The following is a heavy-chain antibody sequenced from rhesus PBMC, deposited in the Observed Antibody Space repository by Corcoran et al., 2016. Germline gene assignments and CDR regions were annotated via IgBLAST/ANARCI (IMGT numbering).Heavy chain of an antibody. Sequence: QVQLQESGPGLVKPSETLSLTCAVSGGSISSXYWSWIRQPPGKGLEWIGRISGSGGSTAYNPSLKSRVTISTDTSKNQFSLKLSSVTAADTAVYYCARGDCSGIYCYNYYFDYWGQGVLVTVSS. CDR1: GGSISSXY. V-gene: IGHV4-173*01. J-gene: IGHJ4*01. D-gene: IGHD2-27*01. CDR3: ARGDCSGIYCYNYYFDY. CDR2: ISGSGGST.